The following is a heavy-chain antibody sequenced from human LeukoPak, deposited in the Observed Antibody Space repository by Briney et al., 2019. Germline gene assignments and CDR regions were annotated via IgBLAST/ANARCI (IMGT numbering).Heavy chain of an antibody. CDR2: IKQDGSEK. D-gene: IGHD2-15*01. J-gene: IGHJ4*02. CDR1: GFTFSSYW. Sequence: GGSLRLSCAASGFTFSSYWMSWVRQAPGKGLEWVANIKQDGSEKYYVDSVKGRFTISRDNAKNSLYLQMNSLRAEDTAVYYCARDRSVYCSGGSCYSGLDYWGQGTLVTVSS. CDR3: ARDRSVYCSGGSCYSGLDY. V-gene: IGHV3-7*01.